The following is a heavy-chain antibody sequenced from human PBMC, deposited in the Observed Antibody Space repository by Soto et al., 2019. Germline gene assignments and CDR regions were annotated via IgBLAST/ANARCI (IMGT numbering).Heavy chain of an antibody. J-gene: IGHJ5*01. V-gene: IGHV1-18*04. D-gene: IGHD1-26*01. Sequence: ASVKVSCKASGYTFSNYGISWVRQAPGQGLEWMGWISGYNGNTNYAQKFQGRVTMTTDKSTNTAYMELRSLRSDDTAVYHCARKLYSGSYWFDFWGQ. CDR3: ARKLYSGSYWFDF. CDR2: ISGYNGNT. CDR1: GYTFSNYG.